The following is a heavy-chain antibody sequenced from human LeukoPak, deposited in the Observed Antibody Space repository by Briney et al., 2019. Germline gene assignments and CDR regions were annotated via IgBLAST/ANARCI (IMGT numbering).Heavy chain of an antibody. D-gene: IGHD6-19*01. J-gene: IGHJ6*02. V-gene: IGHV4-59*12. CDR1: GGSISSYY. Sequence: PSETLSLTCTVSGGSISSYYWSWIRQPPGKGLEWIGYIYYSGSTNYNPSLKSRVTISVDTSKNQFSLKLSSVTPEDTAVYYCAREDSSGYGMDVWGQGTTVTVSS. CDR3: AREDSSGYGMDV. CDR2: IYYSGST.